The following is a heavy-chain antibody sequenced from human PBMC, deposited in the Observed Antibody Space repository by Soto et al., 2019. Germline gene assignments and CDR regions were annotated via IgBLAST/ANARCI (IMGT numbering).Heavy chain of an antibody. CDR2: SYYSGGT. D-gene: IGHD3-22*01. CDR1: GNSINTDDY. V-gene: IGHV4-30-4*01. CDR3: ARATAAKSSDRHSYYPHLDP. Sequence: PSETLSLTCTVSGNSINTDDYWSWIRHPPGKGLEWIAHSYYSGGTFSSPSLKSRLALSVDTSKNQFSLSLSSVTAADPAVYHCARATAAKSSDRHSYYPHLDPWGQGTLVTVSS. J-gene: IGHJ5*02.